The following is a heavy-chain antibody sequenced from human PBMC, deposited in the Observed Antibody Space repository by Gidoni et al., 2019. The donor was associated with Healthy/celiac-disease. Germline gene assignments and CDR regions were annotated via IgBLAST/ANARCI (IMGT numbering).Heavy chain of an antibody. Sequence: EVQLVESGGGLVQPGGSLRLSCAASGFTFSRYWMSWVRQAPGKGLEWVANIKQDGSEKYYVDSVKGRFTISRDNAKNSLYLKMNSLRAEDTAVYYCARVSGGSRLPVFDAFDIWGQGTMVTVSS. CDR1: GFTFSRYW. J-gene: IGHJ3*02. D-gene: IGHD2-15*01. V-gene: IGHV3-7*01. CDR2: IKQDGSEK. CDR3: ARVSGGSRLPVFDAFDI.